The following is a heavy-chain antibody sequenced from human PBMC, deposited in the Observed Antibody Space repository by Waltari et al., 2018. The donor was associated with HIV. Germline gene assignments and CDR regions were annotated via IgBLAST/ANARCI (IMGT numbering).Heavy chain of an antibody. V-gene: IGHV1-2*02. D-gene: IGHD3-16*01. CDR2: LNPRSGDT. J-gene: IGHJ4*01. Sequence: QDQLIQSGTEETEPGGSLRDSCRASGITFLRHIIHWVRQAPGQGLEWMGDLNPRSGDTEYAQKFRGRVTLTGDTSVNTAYLDLKGLRFDDTATYFCHRPWDSDHWGSDLWGQGTLVIVS. CDR3: HRPWDSDHWGSDL. CDR1: GITFLRHI.